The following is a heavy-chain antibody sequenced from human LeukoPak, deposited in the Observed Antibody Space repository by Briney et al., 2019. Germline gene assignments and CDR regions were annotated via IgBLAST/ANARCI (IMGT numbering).Heavy chain of an antibody. Sequence: SETLSLTCTVSGGSISSYYWSWIRQPPGKGLEWIGYIYYSGSTNYNPSLKSRVTISVDTSKNQFSLKLSSVTAADTAVYYCASHEATPTPFDYWGQGTLVTVSS. J-gene: IGHJ4*02. CDR3: ASHEATPTPFDY. CDR2: IYYSGST. CDR1: GGSISSYY. D-gene: IGHD2-15*01. V-gene: IGHV4-59*08.